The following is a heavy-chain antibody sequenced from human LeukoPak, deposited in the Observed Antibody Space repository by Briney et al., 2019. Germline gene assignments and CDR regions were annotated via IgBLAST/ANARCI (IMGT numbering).Heavy chain of an antibody. CDR1: GYTFTGYY. CDR3: ARDRGYYDSSGYPLLDY. CDR2: INPNSGGT. Sequence: APVKVSCKASGYTFTGYYMHWVRQAPGQGLEWMGWINPNSGGTNYAQKFQGRVTMTRDTSISTAYMELSRLRSDDTAVYYCARDRGYYDSSGYPLLDYWGQGTLVTVSS. J-gene: IGHJ4*02. D-gene: IGHD3-22*01. V-gene: IGHV1-2*02.